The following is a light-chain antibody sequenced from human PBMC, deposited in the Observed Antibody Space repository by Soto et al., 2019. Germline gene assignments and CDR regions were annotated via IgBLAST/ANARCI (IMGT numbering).Light chain of an antibody. V-gene: IGKV3-15*01. CDR3: QQYNNWPPIT. Sequence: EIVMTQSPATLSVSPGERATLSCRASQTVSSNLAWYQQKPGQSPRLLIYGASTRATSIPARFSGSGSGTEFTLTITSLQSENFAVYYCQQYNNWPPITFGQGTRLEIK. CDR2: GAS. CDR1: QTVSSN. J-gene: IGKJ5*01.